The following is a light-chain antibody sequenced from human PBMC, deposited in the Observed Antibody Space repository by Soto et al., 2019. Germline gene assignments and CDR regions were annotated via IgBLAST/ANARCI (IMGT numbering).Light chain of an antibody. J-gene: IGLJ1*01. V-gene: IGLV2-14*01. Sequence: QSVLTQPASVSGSPGQSITISCTGTSSDVGAYNLVSWYQHLPDKAPKLIISEVTNRPSGVSDRFSGSKSGNTASLTISGLQAEDEADYYCISYTGSSTSYVFGSGTKVTVL. CDR2: EVT. CDR1: SSDVGAYNL. CDR3: ISYTGSSTSYV.